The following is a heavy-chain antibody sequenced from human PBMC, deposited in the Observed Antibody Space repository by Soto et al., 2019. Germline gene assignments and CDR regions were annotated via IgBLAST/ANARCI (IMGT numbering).Heavy chain of an antibody. D-gene: IGHD2-21*01. Sequence: GGSLRLSCAASGLTFRSYWMHWVRQAPGKGLVWVSRINTDGSVAMYVDSVKGRFTISRDNAKNTLYLHMNSLRAEDTAVYYCVRDMQLWRLDSWGQGTRVTVSS. CDR3: VRDMQLWRLDS. J-gene: IGHJ4*02. CDR1: GLTFRSYW. V-gene: IGHV3-74*03. CDR2: INTDGSVA.